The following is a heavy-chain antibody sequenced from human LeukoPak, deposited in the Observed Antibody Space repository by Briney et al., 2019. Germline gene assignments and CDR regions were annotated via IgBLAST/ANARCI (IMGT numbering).Heavy chain of an antibody. V-gene: IGHV4-59*01. J-gene: IGHJ4*02. D-gene: IGHD3-3*01. CDR1: RASISTYY. Sequence: SETLSLTCTVSRASISTYYWSWIRQPPGKGLGWIGYIYYSGSTNYNPSLKGRVTMSVDTSKNQLSLRLSSVTAADTAVYYCARGSDYGDYWGQGTLVTVSS. CDR2: IYYSGST. CDR3: ARGSDYGDY.